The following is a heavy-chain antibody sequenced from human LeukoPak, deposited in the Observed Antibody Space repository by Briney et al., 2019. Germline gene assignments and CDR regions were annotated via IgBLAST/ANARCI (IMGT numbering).Heavy chain of an antibody. CDR1: GGTFSSYT. Sequence: SVKVSCKASGGTFSSYTISWVRQAPGQGLEWMGGIIPILGIANYAQKFQGRVTITADKSTSTAYMELSSLRSEDTAVYYCARDLVLTFDYWGQGTLVTVSS. V-gene: IGHV1-69*10. CDR2: IIPILGIA. D-gene: IGHD6-13*01. CDR3: ARDLVLTFDY. J-gene: IGHJ4*02.